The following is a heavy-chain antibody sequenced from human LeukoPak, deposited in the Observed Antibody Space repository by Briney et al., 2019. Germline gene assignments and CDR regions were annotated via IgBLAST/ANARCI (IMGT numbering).Heavy chain of an antibody. CDR2: IYYSGST. D-gene: IGHD4-17*01. J-gene: IGHJ6*04. CDR1: GGSISSGGYY. Sequence: SETLSLTCTVSGGSISSGGYYWSWIRQHPGKGLEWIGYIYYSGSTYYNPSLKSRVTISVDTSKNQFSLKLSSVTAADTAVYYWARTDYGDPFPMDVWGKGTTVTVSP. CDR3: ARTDYGDPFPMDV. V-gene: IGHV4-31*03.